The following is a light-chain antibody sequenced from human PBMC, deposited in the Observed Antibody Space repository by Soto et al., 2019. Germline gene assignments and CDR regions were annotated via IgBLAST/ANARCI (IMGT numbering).Light chain of an antibody. CDR2: AAS. J-gene: IGKJ4*01. V-gene: IGKV1-39*01. CDR3: QHSYSIVT. Sequence: DIQMTQSPSSLSASVGDRVTITCRASQSISSYLNWYQQKPGKAPKLLIYAASILQSGVPSRFSGSGSGTDFTLTISSLQPEDFATYYCQHSYSIVTFGGGTKVEIK. CDR1: QSISSY.